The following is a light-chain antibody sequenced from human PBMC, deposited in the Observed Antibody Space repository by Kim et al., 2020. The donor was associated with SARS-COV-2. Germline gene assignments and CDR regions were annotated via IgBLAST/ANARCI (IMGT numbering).Light chain of an antibody. Sequence: EIVMTQSPATLSVSPGERVILSCRASQGVRNNLAWYQQKPGQAPRLLIHGASIRATGIPARFSGSGSETEFTLTISRLQSEDCAGYYCQQYEIWPPLTFGGGTKVDIK. J-gene: IGKJ4*01. CDR3: QQYEIWPPLT. CDR2: GAS. V-gene: IGKV3-15*01. CDR1: QGVRNN.